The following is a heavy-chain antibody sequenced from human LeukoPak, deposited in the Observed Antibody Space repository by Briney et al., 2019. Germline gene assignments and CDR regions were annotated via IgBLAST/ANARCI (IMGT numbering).Heavy chain of an antibody. CDR2: ISYSGTT. D-gene: IGHD2-2*01. CDR3: ARVKASSTSWTFDQ. Sequence: SETLSITCSVSGASISSTSYYWGWIRRPPGKGVEWIGSISYSGTTFYSPSLESRVTISADTSKNPFSLKLSTVTATDTAVYYCARVKASSTSWTFDQWGQGARVTVSS. V-gene: IGHV4-39*07. CDR1: GASISSTSYY. J-gene: IGHJ4*02.